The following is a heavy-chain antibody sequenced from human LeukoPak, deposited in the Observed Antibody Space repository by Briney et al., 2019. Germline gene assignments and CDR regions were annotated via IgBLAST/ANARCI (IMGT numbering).Heavy chain of an antibody. D-gene: IGHD3-10*01. CDR3: ATSRRGDYYGSGSPVDY. J-gene: IGHJ4*02. V-gene: IGHV3-20*04. Sequence: GGSLRLSCAASGFTFDDYGMSWVRQAPGKGLEWVSGINWNGGSTGYADSVKGRFTISRDNAKNSLYLQMNSLRAEDTALYYCATSRRGDYYGSGSPVDYWGQGTLVTVSS. CDR1: GFTFDDYG. CDR2: INWNGGST.